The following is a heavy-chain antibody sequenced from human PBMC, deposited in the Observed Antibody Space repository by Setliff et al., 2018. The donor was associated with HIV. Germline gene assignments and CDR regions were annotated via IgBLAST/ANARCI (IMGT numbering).Heavy chain of an antibody. V-gene: IGHV3-7*01. J-gene: IGHJ6*02. CDR3: ARKLRPGHGVDV. CDR2: IKDDGSEK. CDR1: GFRFSSYW. D-gene: IGHD3-10*01. Sequence: GGSLRLSCAASGFRFSSYWMSWVRQAPGKGLEWLANIKDDGSEKHYADSVRGRFTISRDNAKNSMDLQMNSLRAEDTAIYYCARKLRPGHGVDVWGQGTTVTAP.